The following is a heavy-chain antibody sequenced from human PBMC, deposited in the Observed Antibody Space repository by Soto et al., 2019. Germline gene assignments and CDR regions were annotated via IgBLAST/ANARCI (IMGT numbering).Heavy chain of an antibody. CDR3: ARGDDNSGYYYAFDY. CDR2: ISGSGRNI. Sequence: SLRVSCEASGFTFSSYDMNWVRQAPGKGLEWVSYISGSGRNIYYADSVKGRFTIPRDSAKKSLFLQMNSLRAEDTARYYCARGDDNSGYYYAFDYWGQGTPVTVSS. J-gene: IGHJ4*02. D-gene: IGHD3-22*01. CDR1: GFTFSSYD. V-gene: IGHV3-48*03.